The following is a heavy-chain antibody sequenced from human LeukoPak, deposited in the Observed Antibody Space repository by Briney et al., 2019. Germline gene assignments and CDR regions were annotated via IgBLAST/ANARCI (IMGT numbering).Heavy chain of an antibody. CDR3: ARDKGSGWSNSARNWFDP. CDR2: ISAYNGNT. CDR1: GYTFTSYG. V-gene: IGHV1-18*01. Sequence: ASVKVSCKASGYTFTSYGISWVRQAPGQGLEWMGWISAYNGNTNYAQKLQGRVTMPTDTSPSTAYMELRSLRSDDTAVYYCARDKGSGWSNSARNWFDPWGQGTLVTVSS. D-gene: IGHD6-19*01. J-gene: IGHJ5*02.